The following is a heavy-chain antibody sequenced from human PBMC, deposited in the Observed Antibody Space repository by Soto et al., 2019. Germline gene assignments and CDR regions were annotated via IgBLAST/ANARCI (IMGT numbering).Heavy chain of an antibody. V-gene: IGHV3-30*18. CDR2: ISYDGSNK. J-gene: IGHJ4*02. D-gene: IGHD5-12*01. Sequence: GGSLRLSCAASGFTFSSYGMHWVRQAPGKGLEWVAVISYDGSNKYDADSVKGRFTISRDNSKNTLYLQMNSLRAEDTAVYYCAKDPYEWLQILGSFDYWGQGTLVTVSS. CDR1: GFTFSSYG. CDR3: AKDPYEWLQILGSFDY.